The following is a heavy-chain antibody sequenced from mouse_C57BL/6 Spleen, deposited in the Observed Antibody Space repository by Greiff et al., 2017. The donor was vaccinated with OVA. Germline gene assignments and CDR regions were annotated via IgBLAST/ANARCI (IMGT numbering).Heavy chain of an antibody. CDR3: ARSYGNYNYAMDY. CDR1: GYTFTSYW. D-gene: IGHD2-1*01. J-gene: IGHJ4*01. V-gene: IGHV1-69*01. Sequence: QVQLQQPGAELVMPGASVKLSCTASGYTFTSYWMPWVKHSPGQGLEWIGEIDPSDSYTNYYHTFQGKFTLSVAKSSSTAYMQLSSLTSEESAVYYCARSYGNYNYAMDYWGQGTSVTVSS. CDR2: IDPSDSYT.